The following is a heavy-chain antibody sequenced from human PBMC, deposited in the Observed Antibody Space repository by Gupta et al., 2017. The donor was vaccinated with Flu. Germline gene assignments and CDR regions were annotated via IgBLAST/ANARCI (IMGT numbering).Heavy chain of an antibody. J-gene: IGHJ6*02. V-gene: IGHV3-23*01. CDR1: GFTFSTYA. CDR2: ISGSGGST. Sequence: EVQLLESGGGLVQPGGSLRLSCAASGFTFSTYAMSWGRQAPGKGLEWVSVISGSGGSTYYADAVKGRFTISRDNSKNTLYLQMNRMRAEDTAVYYCAGHSSGYYYGMDVWGQGTTVTVYS. CDR3: AGHSSGYYYGMDV. D-gene: IGHD6-25*01.